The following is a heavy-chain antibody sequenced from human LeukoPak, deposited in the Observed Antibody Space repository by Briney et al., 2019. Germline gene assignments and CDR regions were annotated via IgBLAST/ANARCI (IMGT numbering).Heavy chain of an antibody. D-gene: IGHD6-19*01. CDR2: ISDAGST. CDR1: GGSISSFF. Sequence: SETLSLTCTVSGGSISSFFWNWIRHSPGKGLEWIAYISDAGSTNSHPSLKSRVTISIDTSRNQFSLKLTSVTAADTAIYYCARSSRWYGNFDYWGQGMSVTVSS. CDR3: ARSSRWYGNFDY. V-gene: IGHV4-59*08. J-gene: IGHJ4*02.